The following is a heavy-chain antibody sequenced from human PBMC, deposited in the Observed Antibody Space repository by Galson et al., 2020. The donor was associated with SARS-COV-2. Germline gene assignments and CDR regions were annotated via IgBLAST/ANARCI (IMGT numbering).Heavy chain of an antibody. Sequence: GGSLRLSCAASGFTFSSYAMSWVRQAPGKGLEWVPAISGSGGSTYYADSVTGRFTISRDNSTNTLYLQMNSLRAEDTAVYYCAKDYDGSGSYSDAFDIWGQGTMVTVSS. CDR2: ISGSGGST. J-gene: IGHJ3*02. D-gene: IGHD3-10*01. CDR3: AKDYDGSGSYSDAFDI. V-gene: IGHV3-23*01. CDR1: GFTFSSYA.